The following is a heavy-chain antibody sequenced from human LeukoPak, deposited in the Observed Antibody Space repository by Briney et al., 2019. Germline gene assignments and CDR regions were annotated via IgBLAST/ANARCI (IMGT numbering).Heavy chain of an antibody. Sequence: GESLKISCKGSGYSFATYWIAWVRQMPGKGLEWMEIIYPGDSDTRYSPSFQGQVTISADKSISTAYLQWSSLKASDTAIYYCARHPSYTRGWPLDYWGQGTLVTVSS. V-gene: IGHV5-51*01. D-gene: IGHD6-19*01. CDR3: ARHPSYTRGWPLDY. J-gene: IGHJ4*02. CDR2: IYPGDSDT. CDR1: GYSFATYW.